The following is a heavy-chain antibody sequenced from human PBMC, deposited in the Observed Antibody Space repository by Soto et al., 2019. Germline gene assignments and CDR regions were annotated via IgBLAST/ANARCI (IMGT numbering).Heavy chain of an antibody. Sequence: QVQLVESGGGVVQPGRSLRLSCAASGFNFNNYGMHWVRQAPGKGLEWVAVIWNDGNGYYYANSVKGRFIISRDNSKNALFLQISSLRAEDTAVYYCARRQISPPTRGAASARGGMDVWGQGTTVTVSS. D-gene: IGHD6-13*01. CDR3: ARRQISPPTRGAASARGGMDV. CDR2: IWNDGNGY. CDR1: GFNFNNYG. J-gene: IGHJ6*02. V-gene: IGHV3-33*01.